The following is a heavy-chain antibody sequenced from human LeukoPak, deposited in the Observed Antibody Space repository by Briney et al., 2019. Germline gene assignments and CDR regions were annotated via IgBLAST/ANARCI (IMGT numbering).Heavy chain of an antibody. CDR3: ALRFLEWLGVDY. CDR1: GFTVSSNY. Sequence: TGGSLRLSCAASGFTVSSNYMSWVRQAPGKGLDWVSVIYSGGSTYYADSVKGRFTVSRDNSKNTLYLQMNSLRAEDTAVYYCALRFLEWLGVDYWGQGTLVTVSS. J-gene: IGHJ4*02. D-gene: IGHD3-3*01. CDR2: IYSGGST. V-gene: IGHV3-66*02.